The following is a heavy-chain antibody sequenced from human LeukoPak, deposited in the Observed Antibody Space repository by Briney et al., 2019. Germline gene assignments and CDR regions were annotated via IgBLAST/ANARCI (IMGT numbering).Heavy chain of an antibody. CDR2: INPDGSDK. D-gene: IGHD6-19*01. CDR1: GFIFRDYW. V-gene: IGHV3-7*01. J-gene: IGHJ4*02. Sequence: GGSLRLSCAGSGFIFRDYWLTWVRQAPGKGLQWVANINPDGSDKNYVDSLKGRFTIFRDNAKNLLFLQMNSLGVEDTAVYYCAGPPQAGPFDYWGQGTLVTVSS. CDR3: AGPPQAGPFDY.